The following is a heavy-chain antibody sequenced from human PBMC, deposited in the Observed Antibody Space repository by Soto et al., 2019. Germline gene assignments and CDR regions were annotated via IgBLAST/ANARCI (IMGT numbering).Heavy chain of an antibody. J-gene: IGHJ4*02. V-gene: IGHV3-7*01. CDR2: IKQDGSEK. CDR3: ARAPVVYATDYFDY. CDR1: GFTFSSYW. D-gene: IGHD2-8*02. Sequence: PGGSLRLSCAASGFTFSSYWMSWVRQAPGKGLEWVANIKQDGSEKYYVDSVKGRFTISRDNAKNSLYLQMNSLRAEDTAVYYCARAPVVYATDYFDYWGQGTLVTVSS.